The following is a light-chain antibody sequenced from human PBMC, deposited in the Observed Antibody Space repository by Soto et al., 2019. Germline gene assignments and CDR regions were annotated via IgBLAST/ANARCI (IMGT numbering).Light chain of an antibody. Sequence: EIVLTQSPGTLSLSPGERATLSWRASQSVTSSYIAWYQQKSGQAPRLLLYGASSRATGIPARFSGSGSGTEFTLTISSLQPEDFATYYCQQSYSTRWTFGQGTRLEIK. V-gene: IGKV3-20*01. J-gene: IGKJ5*01. CDR1: QSVTSSY. CDR3: QQSYSTRWT. CDR2: GAS.